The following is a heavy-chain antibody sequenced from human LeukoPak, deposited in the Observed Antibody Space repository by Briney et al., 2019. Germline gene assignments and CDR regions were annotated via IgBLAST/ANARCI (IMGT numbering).Heavy chain of an antibody. CDR3: ARALGAFSPDY. J-gene: IGHJ4*02. CDR2: ILYDGSNK. D-gene: IGHD3-10*01. V-gene: IGHV3-30-3*01. CDR1: GFTFGSYT. Sequence: GGSLRLSCAASGFTFGSYTMHWVRQAPGKGLEWVAFILYDGSNKYYADSVKGRFTISRDNSKNTLFLQMNSLRAEDTAVYYCARALGAFSPDYWGQGTLVTVSS.